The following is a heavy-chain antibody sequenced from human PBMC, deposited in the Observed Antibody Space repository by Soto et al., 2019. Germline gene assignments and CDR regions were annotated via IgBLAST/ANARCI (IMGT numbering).Heavy chain of an antibody. D-gene: IGHD2-15*01. V-gene: IGHV1-18*01. CDR3: ARDKGLGVVVAATRAFDY. J-gene: IGHJ4*02. CDR2: ISAYNGNT. Sequence: ASVKVSCKASGYTFTSYGISWVRQAPGQGLEWMGWISAYNGNTNYAQKLQGRVTMTTDTSTSTAYMELRSLRSDDTAVYYRARDKGLGVVVAATRAFDYWGQGTLVTVSS. CDR1: GYTFTSYG.